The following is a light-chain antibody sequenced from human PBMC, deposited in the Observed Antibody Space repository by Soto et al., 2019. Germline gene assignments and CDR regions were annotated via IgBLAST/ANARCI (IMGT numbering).Light chain of an antibody. CDR1: QTISRNY. Sequence: ELVLTQSPGTLSLSPGERATVSCRASQTISRNYLVWYQKKPGQAPRLLIYGASTRATGIPDRFTGSGSGTDFTLTITRLEPEDFAVYYCQQYNNWPPLTFGGGTKVEIK. J-gene: IGKJ4*01. V-gene: IGKV3-20*01. CDR3: QQYNNWPPLT. CDR2: GAS.